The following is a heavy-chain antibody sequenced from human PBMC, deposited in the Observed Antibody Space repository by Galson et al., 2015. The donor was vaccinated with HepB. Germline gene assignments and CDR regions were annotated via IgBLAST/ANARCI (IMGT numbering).Heavy chain of an antibody. CDR2: ISYDGSNK. Sequence: SLRLSCAASGFTFSSYGMHWVRQAPGKGLEWVAVISYDGSNKYYADSVKGRFTISRDNSKNTLYLQMNSLRAEDTAVYYCAKDKAKQQWLAYFDYWGQGTLVTVSS. CDR1: GFTFSSYG. J-gene: IGHJ4*02. D-gene: IGHD6-19*01. CDR3: AKDKAKQQWLAYFDY. V-gene: IGHV3-30*18.